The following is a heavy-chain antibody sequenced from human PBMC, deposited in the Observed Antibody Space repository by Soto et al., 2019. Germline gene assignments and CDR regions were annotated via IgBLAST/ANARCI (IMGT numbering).Heavy chain of an antibody. J-gene: IGHJ4*02. CDR2: ISSSSSYI. CDR3: GGDRELGGNWNAVRRDY. V-gene: IGHV3-21*01. CDR1: GFTFSSYS. Sequence: AGGSLRLSCAASGFTFSSYSMNWVRQAPGKGLEWVSSISSSSSYIYYADSVKGRFTISRDNAKNSLYLQMNSLRAEDTAVYYCGGDRELGGNWNAVRRDYWGQGTLVTVSS. D-gene: IGHD1-1*01.